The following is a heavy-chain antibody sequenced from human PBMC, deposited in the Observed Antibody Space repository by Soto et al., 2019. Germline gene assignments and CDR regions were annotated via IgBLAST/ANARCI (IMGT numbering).Heavy chain of an antibody. CDR3: ARGAARFDYYMDV. CDR2: ISSSSSYI. V-gene: IGHV3-21*01. D-gene: IGHD6-13*01. Sequence: GGSLRLSCAASGFTFSSYSMNWVRQAPGKGLEWVSSISSSSSYIYYADSVKGRFTISRDNAKNSLYLQMNSLRAEDTAVYYCARGAARFDYYMDVWGKGTTVTVSS. J-gene: IGHJ6*03. CDR1: GFTFSSYS.